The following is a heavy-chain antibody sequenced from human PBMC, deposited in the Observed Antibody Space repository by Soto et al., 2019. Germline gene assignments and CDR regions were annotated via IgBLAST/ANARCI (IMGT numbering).Heavy chain of an antibody. CDR3: AKHRSSSPGAFDI. CDR1: GYNFNYQW. CDR2: IYPGDSDT. Sequence: GESLKISCKASGYNFNYQWIGWVRQMPGKGLEWMGIIYPGDSDTRYSPSFEGHVVFSADKSITTAYLQWSSLKASDTAIYYCAKHRSSSPGAFDIWGQGTMVTVSS. V-gene: IGHV5-51*01. D-gene: IGHD6-6*01. J-gene: IGHJ3*02.